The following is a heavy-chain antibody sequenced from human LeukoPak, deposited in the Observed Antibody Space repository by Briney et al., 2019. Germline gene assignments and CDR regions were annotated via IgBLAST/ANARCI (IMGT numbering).Heavy chain of an antibody. CDR3: AKFLSRYGSSWPMDY. CDR2: ISGSGGST. D-gene: IGHD6-13*01. CDR1: GFTFSSYA. Sequence: GGSLRLSCAASGFTFSSYAMSWVRQAPGKGLEWVSAISGSGGSTYYANSVKGRFTISRDNSKNTLYLQMNSLRAEDTAVYYCAKFLSRYGSSWPMDYWGQGTLVTVSS. J-gene: IGHJ4*02. V-gene: IGHV3-23*01.